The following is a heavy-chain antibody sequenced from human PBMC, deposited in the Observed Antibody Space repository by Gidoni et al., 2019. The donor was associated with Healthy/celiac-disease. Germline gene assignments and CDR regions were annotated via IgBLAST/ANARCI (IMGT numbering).Heavy chain of an antibody. Sequence: QVQLQESGPGLVKPSETLSLTCTVSGGSISSYYWSWIRQPPGKGLEWIGYIYYSGSTNYNPSLKSRVTISVDTSKNQFSLKLSSVTAADTAVYYCARAKGPIYYYGMDVWGQGTTVTVSS. J-gene: IGHJ6*02. CDR2: IYYSGST. CDR1: GGSISSYY. V-gene: IGHV4-59*01. CDR3: ARAKGPIYYYGMDV.